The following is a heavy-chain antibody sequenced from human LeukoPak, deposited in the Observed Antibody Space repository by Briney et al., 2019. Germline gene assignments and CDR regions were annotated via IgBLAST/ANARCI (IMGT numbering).Heavy chain of an antibody. V-gene: IGHV3-23*01. CDR1: GFTFSSYA. CDR2: ITGSGENT. D-gene: IGHD1-26*01. CDR3: AKDMWETPWGYLDS. J-gene: IGHJ4*02. Sequence: GGSLRLSCAASGFTFSSYAMSWVRQAPEKGLEWVSSITGSGENTYYADSVKGRFTISRDKSKTTLYLFMHSLRVEDSAVYYCAKDMWETPWGYLDSWGQGTLVTVSS.